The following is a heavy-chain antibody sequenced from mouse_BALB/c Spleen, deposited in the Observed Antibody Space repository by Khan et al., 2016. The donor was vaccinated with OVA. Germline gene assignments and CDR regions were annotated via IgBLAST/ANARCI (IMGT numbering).Heavy chain of an antibody. V-gene: IGHV3-5*02. Sequence: VQLKESGPGLVKPSQTVSLTCTVTGISITSGNYRWSWIRQFPGNKLEWIGNIYYSGTVTYNPSLTSRTTITRDTSKTQFFLEMNSLTAEDAATYSCARDYGSLYWYFDVWGAGTTVTVSS. CDR3: ARDYGSLYWYFDV. CDR1: GISITSGNYR. CDR2: IYYSGTV. D-gene: IGHD1-1*01. J-gene: IGHJ1*01.